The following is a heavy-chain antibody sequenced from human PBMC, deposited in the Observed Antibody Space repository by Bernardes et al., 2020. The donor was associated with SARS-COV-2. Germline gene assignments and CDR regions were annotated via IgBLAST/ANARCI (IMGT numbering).Heavy chain of an antibody. CDR2: ISGYNGKT. D-gene: IGHD3-22*01. V-gene: IGHV1-18*01. J-gene: IGHJ5*02. CDR1: GYTFTHYA. Sequence: ASVKVSCKASGYTFTHYAITWVRQAPGQGLEWMGWISGYNGKTSYSQNLQGRLSMTIDTSTSTAYMELRSVTAADTGVYYCARRGREVVVPHEDWFDPWGQGTLVTVSS. CDR3: ARRGREVVVPHEDWFDP.